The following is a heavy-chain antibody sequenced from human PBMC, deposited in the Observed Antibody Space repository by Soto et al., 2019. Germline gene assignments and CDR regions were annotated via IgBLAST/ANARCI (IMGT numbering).Heavy chain of an antibody. CDR1: GGSFSGYY. Sequence: QVQLQQWGAGLLKPSETLSLTCAVYGGSFSGYYWSWIRQPPGKGLEWIGEINHSGSTNYNPSLKSRFTISVDTSKNQFSLKLSSVTAADTAVYYCARAMVVVRDFDYWGQGTLVTVSS. CDR3: ARAMVVVRDFDY. J-gene: IGHJ4*02. D-gene: IGHD2-21*01. CDR2: INHSGST. V-gene: IGHV4-34*01.